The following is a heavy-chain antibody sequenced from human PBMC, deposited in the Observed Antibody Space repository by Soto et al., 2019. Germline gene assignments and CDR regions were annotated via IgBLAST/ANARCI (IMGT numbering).Heavy chain of an antibody. Sequence: PGGSLRLSCAASGFTLSSYWMSWVRQAPGKGLEWVANIKQDGGQKWYGDSVKGRFTISRDNTKNSLYLQMNSLRADDTAVYYCAREGQAPYYYYGTDVWGQGTAVTVSS. CDR1: GFTLSSYW. V-gene: IGHV3-7*05. CDR3: AREGQAPYYYYGTDV. J-gene: IGHJ6*02. CDR2: IKQDGGQK.